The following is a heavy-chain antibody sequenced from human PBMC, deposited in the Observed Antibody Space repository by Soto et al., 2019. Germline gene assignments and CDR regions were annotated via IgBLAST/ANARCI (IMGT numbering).Heavy chain of an antibody. V-gene: IGHV3-23*01. D-gene: IGHD2-15*01. CDR2: ISGSGGRT. Sequence: EVQLLESGGGLVQPGGSLRLSCEASGFIFNDFAMSWVRQAPGKGLEWLSTISGSGGRTYYEDSMRGRFTISRDNSNNMLYFQLNSLTAEDTAVYFCSKDTSEGGGGQCTSECWGQGTLVTVSS. CDR1: GFIFNDFA. J-gene: IGHJ4*02. CDR3: SKDTSEGGGGQCTSEC.